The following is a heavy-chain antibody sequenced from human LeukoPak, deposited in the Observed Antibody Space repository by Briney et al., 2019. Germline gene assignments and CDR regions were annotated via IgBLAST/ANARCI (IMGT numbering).Heavy chain of an antibody. V-gene: IGHV3-33*08. CDR1: GFTFSSYW. Sequence: PGGSLRLSCAASGFTFSSYWMSWVRQAPGKGLEWVAVIWYDGSNKYYADSVKGRFTISRDNSKNTLYLQMNSLRVEDTAVYYCARDGYNVEAFDIWGQGTMITVSS. CDR2: IWYDGSNK. J-gene: IGHJ3*02. D-gene: IGHD5-24*01. CDR3: ARDGYNVEAFDI.